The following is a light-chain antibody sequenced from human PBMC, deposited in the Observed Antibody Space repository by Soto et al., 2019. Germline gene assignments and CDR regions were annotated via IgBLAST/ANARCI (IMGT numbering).Light chain of an antibody. J-gene: IGKJ5*01. CDR3: QQYGSSPLIS. CDR1: QSVGNN. Sequence: DIVVTQSPATLSVSPGERATLSCRTSQSVGNNLAWYQQKPGQAPRLLIFGASKRATGIPDRFSGSGSGRDFTLTISGLEPEDFAVYYCQQYGSSPLISFGQGTRLEIK. CDR2: GAS. V-gene: IGKV3-20*01.